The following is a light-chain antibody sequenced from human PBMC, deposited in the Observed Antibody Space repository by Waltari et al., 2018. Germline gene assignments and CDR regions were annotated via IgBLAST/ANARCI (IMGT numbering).Light chain of an antibody. Sequence: EVVLTQSPATLSVSPGERATLSCRASQSVNYYLAWYQQKDGQAPLLLIYGPSTRATGIPARFSGSGSGTEFTLSISSLQSEDFAIYYCQQYDEWPRTFGHGTRVEI. V-gene: IGKV3-15*01. CDR2: GPS. CDR1: QSVNYY. CDR3: QQYDEWPRT. J-gene: IGKJ1*01.